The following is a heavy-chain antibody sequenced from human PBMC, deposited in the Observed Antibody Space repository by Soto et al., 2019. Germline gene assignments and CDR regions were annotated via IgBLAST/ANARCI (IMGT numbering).Heavy chain of an antibody. Sequence: GGSLRLSCAASGFTFSSYGMNWVLQAPGKGLEWVSYISSSGSTIYYADSVKGRFTISRDNAKNSLYLQMNSLRAEDTAVYYCARDRGYDILTGYSDYYYYYGMDVWGQGTTVTVYS. V-gene: IGHV3-48*03. CDR1: GFTFSSYG. J-gene: IGHJ6*02. CDR3: ARDRGYDILTGYSDYYYYYGMDV. D-gene: IGHD3-9*01. CDR2: ISSSGSTI.